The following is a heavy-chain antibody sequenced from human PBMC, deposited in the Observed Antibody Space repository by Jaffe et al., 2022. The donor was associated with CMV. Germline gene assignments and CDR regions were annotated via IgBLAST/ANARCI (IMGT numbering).Heavy chain of an antibody. CDR3: AKRGYCSGGSCYGQYYYYGMDV. CDR2: ISGSGGST. Sequence: EVQLLESGGGLVQPGGSLRLSCAASGFTFSSYAMSWVRQAPGKGLEWVSAISGSGGSTYYADSVKGRFTISRDNSKNTLYLQMNSLRAEDTAVYYCAKRGYCSGGSCYGQYYYYGMDVWGQGTTVTVSS. J-gene: IGHJ6*02. V-gene: IGHV3-23*01. D-gene: IGHD2-15*01. CDR1: GFTFSSYA.